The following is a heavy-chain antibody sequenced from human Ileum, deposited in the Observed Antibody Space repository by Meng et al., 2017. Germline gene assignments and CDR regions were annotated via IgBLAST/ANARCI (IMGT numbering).Heavy chain of an antibody. V-gene: IGHV3-23*01. J-gene: IGHJ5*01. CDR2: INGGGGLT. Sequence: EVQVLESGGGLARPGGSLRLSCAASGFAFHYFGMCWVRQAPGKGLEWVALINGGGGLTYYADSVKGRFTISRDNSKNTLHLQMNSLRPDDTATYYCVRGVFDSWGQGTLVTVSS. CDR3: VRGVFDS. CDR1: GFAFHYFG.